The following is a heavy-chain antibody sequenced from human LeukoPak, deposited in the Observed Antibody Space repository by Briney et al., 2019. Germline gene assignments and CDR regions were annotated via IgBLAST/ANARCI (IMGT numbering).Heavy chain of an antibody. J-gene: IGHJ5*02. Sequence: SETLSLTCTVSGGSISSYYWSWIRQPPGKGLEWIGYIYYSGSTNYNPSLKSRVTISVDTSKNQFSLKLSSVTAADTAVYYCATPSGGYVWGSYRYLIPDPWGQGTLVTVSS. CDR1: GGSISSYY. D-gene: IGHD3-16*02. CDR3: ATPSGGYVWGSYRYLIPDP. CDR2: IYYSGST. V-gene: IGHV4-59*01.